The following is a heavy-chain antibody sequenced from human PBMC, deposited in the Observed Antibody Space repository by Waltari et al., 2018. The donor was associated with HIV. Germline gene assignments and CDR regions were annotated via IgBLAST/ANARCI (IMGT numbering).Heavy chain of an antibody. D-gene: IGHD2-15*01. J-gene: IGHJ4*02. CDR2: ISSSSSYI. CDR1: GFTFSSYS. V-gene: IGHV3-21*01. Sequence: EVQLVESGGGLVKPGGSLRLSCAASGFTFSSYSMNWVRQAPGKGLEWVSSISSSSSYIYYADSVKGRFTISRDNAKNSLYLQMNSLRAEDTAVYYCAILPGIHKTVVVAATAFDYWGQGTLVTVSS. CDR3: AILPGIHKTVVVAATAFDY.